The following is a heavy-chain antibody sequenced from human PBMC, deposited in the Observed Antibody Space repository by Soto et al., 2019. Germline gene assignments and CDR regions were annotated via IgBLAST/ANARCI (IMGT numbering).Heavy chain of an antibody. CDR1: GFTFSSYW. CDR2: IKQDGSEK. J-gene: IGHJ3*02. Sequence: EVQLVESGGGLVQPGGSLRLSCAASGFTFSSYWMSWVRQAPGKGLEWVANIKQDGSEKYYVDSVKGRFTISRDNAKNSLYLQMNSLRAEDTAVYYCARLIVVVPEGPAFDIWGQGTMVTVSS. D-gene: IGHD2-2*01. V-gene: IGHV3-7*01. CDR3: ARLIVVVPEGPAFDI.